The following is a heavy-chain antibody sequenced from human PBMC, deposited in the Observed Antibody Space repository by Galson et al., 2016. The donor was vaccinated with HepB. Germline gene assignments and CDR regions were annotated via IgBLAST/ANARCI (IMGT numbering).Heavy chain of an antibody. CDR1: GFIFSDYS. Sequence: LRLSCAASGFIFSDYSMSWVRQAPGQGLEWIGFICDSGSTDYNPSLTGRVTCSLDTSKNQFSLNLSSVTAADTAVYYCARQGGSFQFDYWGQGVLVSVSS. CDR3: ARQGGSFQFDY. J-gene: IGHJ4*02. V-gene: IGHV4-59*08. D-gene: IGHD1-26*01. CDR2: ICDSGST.